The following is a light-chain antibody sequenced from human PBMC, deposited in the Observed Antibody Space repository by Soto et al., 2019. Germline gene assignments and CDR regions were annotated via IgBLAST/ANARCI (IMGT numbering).Light chain of an antibody. CDR3: QQCYTIPHT. J-gene: IGKJ2*01. CDR2: GAS. V-gene: IGKV1-39*01. CDR1: QRISNY. Sequence: DIYMTQSPSSLPASVGDRVTISCRASQRISNYLNWYQQKPGKAPQLLIYGASSLQSGVPSRFSGSGSGTDFTLTISSLQPEDFATYFCQQCYTIPHTFGQGTKLEIK.